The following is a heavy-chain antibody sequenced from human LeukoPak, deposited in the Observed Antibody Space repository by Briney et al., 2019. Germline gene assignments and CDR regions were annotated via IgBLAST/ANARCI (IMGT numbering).Heavy chain of an antibody. CDR3: ARGIDSASPPLGTFEI. CDR1: GYTFPSYG. CDR2: ISAYNGNT. V-gene: IGHV1-18*01. Sequence: ASVKVSCKASGYTFPSYGISWVRQAPGQGLEWMGWISAYNGNTNYAQKLQGRVTMTTDTSTSTAYMELRSLRSDDTAVYYCARGIDSASPPLGTFEIWGQRTMVTVSS. D-gene: IGHD1-26*01. J-gene: IGHJ3*02.